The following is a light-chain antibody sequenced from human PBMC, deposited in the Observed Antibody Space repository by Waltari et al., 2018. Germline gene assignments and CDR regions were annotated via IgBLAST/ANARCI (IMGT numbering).Light chain of an antibody. Sequence: QSVLSQPPSASGTPGPRVTISCSGSNYNIGNNFVHWYHQLPGTAPKPLIYRNNQRPSGVPDRFSGSKSGTSASLAISGLRSEDEADYYCASWDGSLGGVIFGGGTKLTVL. V-gene: IGLV1-47*01. CDR2: RNN. CDR3: ASWDGSLGGVI. J-gene: IGLJ2*01. CDR1: NYNIGNNF.